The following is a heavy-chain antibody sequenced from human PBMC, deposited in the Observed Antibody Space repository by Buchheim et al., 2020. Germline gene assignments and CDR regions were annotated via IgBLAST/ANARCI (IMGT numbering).Heavy chain of an antibody. D-gene: IGHD5-18*01. V-gene: IGHV3-30*18. CDR2: ISYDGSNK. J-gene: IGHJ4*02. Sequence: QVQLVESGGGVVQPGRSLRLSCAASGFTFSSYGMHWVRQAPGKGLEWVAVISYDGSNKYYADSVKGRFPISRDNSKHTLYLQMNSLRAEDTALYYCAKDLSLDMVTGFDYGGQGTL. CDR1: GFTFSSYG. CDR3: AKDLSLDMVTGFDY.